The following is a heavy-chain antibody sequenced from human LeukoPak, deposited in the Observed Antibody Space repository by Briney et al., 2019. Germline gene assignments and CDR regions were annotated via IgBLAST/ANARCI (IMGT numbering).Heavy chain of an antibody. CDR1: GYSFTSYW. CDR3: ASRQYYYDSMDFDY. Sequence: GESLKISCKGSGYSFTSYWISWVRQMPGKGLEWMGRIDPSDSYTNYSPSFQGHVTISADKSISTAYLQWSSLKASDTAMYYCASRQYYYDSMDFDYWGRGTLVTVSS. V-gene: IGHV5-10-1*01. D-gene: IGHD3-22*01. CDR2: IDPSDSYT. J-gene: IGHJ4*02.